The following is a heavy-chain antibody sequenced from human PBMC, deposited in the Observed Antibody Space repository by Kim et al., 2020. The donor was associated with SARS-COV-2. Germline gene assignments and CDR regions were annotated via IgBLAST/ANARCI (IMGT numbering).Heavy chain of an antibody. J-gene: IGHJ4*02. Sequence: YAQKLQGRVTITADESTSTAYMELSSLRSEDTAVYYCARSPYYYGSGADRWGQGTLVTVSS. D-gene: IGHD3-10*01. CDR3: ARSPYYYGSGADR. V-gene: IGHV1-69*01.